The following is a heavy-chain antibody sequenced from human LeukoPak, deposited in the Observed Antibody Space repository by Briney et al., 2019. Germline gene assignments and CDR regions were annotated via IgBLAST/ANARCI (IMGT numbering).Heavy chain of an antibody. V-gene: IGHV3-7*01. Sequence: GGSLRLSCAASGFTFSSYWMSWVRQAPGKGLEWVANIKQDGSEKYYVDSVKGRFTISRDNAKNSLYLQMNSLRAEDTAVYYCAIDCSSTSCYRPFDYWGQGTLVTVSS. CDR2: IKQDGSEK. CDR3: AIDCSSTSCYRPFDY. D-gene: IGHD2-2*01. CDR1: GFTFSSYW. J-gene: IGHJ4*02.